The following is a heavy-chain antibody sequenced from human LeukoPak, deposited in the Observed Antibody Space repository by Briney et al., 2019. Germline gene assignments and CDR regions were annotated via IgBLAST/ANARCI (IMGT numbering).Heavy chain of an antibody. CDR3: ARGVLGYCSGGSCYVY. D-gene: IGHD2-15*01. V-gene: IGHV3-21*01. Sequence: GGSLRLSCAASGFTFSSYSMNWVRQAPGKGLEWVSSISSSSSYIYYADSVKGRFTISRDNAKNSLYLQMNSRRAEDTAVYYCARGVLGYCSGGSCYVYWGQGTLVTVSS. CDR2: ISSSSSYI. CDR1: GFTFSSYS. J-gene: IGHJ4*02.